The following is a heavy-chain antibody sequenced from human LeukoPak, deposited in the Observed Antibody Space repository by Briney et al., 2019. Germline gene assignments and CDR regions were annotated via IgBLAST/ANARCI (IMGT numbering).Heavy chain of an antibody. CDR2: ISSSGSTI. J-gene: IGHJ4*02. Sequence: GRSLRLSCAASGFTFSDYYMSWIRQAPGKGLEWVSYISSSGSTIYYADSVKGRSTISRDNAQNSLYRQMNSLRAADTAVSLCARATFFEWVTMWYWGEGALVTVSS. CDR3: ARATFFEWVTMWY. CDR1: GFTFSDYY. V-gene: IGHV3-11*04. D-gene: IGHD3-3*01.